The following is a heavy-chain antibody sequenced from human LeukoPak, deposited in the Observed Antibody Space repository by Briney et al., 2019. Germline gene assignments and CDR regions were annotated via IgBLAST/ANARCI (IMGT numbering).Heavy chain of an antibody. Sequence: GGSLRLSCAASGFTFSSYAMSGVRQAPGKGLEWVSAISGSGGSTYYADSVKGRFTISRDNSKNTLYLQMNSLRAEDTAVYYCAKDYGDYPWNYWGQGTLVTVSS. D-gene: IGHD4-17*01. CDR3: AKDYGDYPWNY. V-gene: IGHV3-23*01. CDR2: ISGSGGST. CDR1: GFTFSSYA. J-gene: IGHJ4*02.